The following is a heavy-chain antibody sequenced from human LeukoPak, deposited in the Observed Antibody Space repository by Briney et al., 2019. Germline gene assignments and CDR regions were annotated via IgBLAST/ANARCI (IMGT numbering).Heavy chain of an antibody. J-gene: IGHJ5*02. CDR3: ARRGPYSGYDFSWFDP. V-gene: IGHV4-38-2*01. Sequence: SETLSLTCAVSGYSISSGYYWGWIRQPPGKGLEWIGSIYQSGSTYYSPSLKSRVTISVDTSKNQFSLKLRSVTAADTAVYYCARRGPYSGYDFSWFDPWGQGTLVTVSS. CDR1: GYSISSGYY. D-gene: IGHD5-12*01. CDR2: IYQSGST.